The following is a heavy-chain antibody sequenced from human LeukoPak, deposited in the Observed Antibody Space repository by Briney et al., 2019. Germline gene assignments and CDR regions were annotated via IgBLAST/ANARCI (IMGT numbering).Heavy chain of an antibody. CDR2: ISYDGGNK. CDR3: AKEVYSSGWYYFDY. V-gene: IGHV3-30*18. J-gene: IGHJ4*02. Sequence: GGSLRLSCAASGFTFSRYGMHWVRQAPGKGLEWVAVISYDGGNKYYTDSVKGRFTISRDNSKNTLYLQMNSLRAEDTAVYYCAKEVYSSGWYYFDYWGQGTLVTVSS. D-gene: IGHD6-19*01. CDR1: GFTFSRYG.